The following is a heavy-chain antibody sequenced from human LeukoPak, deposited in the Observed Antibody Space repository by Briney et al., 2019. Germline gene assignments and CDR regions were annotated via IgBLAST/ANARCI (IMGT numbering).Heavy chain of an antibody. D-gene: IGHD3-10*01. CDR3: ARELIGVYYFDY. J-gene: IGHJ4*02. CDR1: GFTFSSYG. Sequence: GGPLRLSCAASGFTFSSYGMHWVRQAPGKGLEWVAVIWYDGSNKYYADSVKGRFTISRDNSKNTLYLQMNSLRAEDTAVYYCARELIGVYYFDYWGQGTLVTVSS. V-gene: IGHV3-33*01. CDR2: IWYDGSNK.